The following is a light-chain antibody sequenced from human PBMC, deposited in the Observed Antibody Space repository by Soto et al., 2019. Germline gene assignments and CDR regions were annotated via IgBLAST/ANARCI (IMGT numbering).Light chain of an antibody. CDR1: SGINVGTYK. CDR2: YKSDSDK. J-gene: IGLJ2*01. Sequence: QTVVTQPASLSASPGASASLTCTLRSGINVGTYKIYWYQQKPGSPPQYLLKYKSDSDKQQGSGVPSRFSGSKDASANAGILLISGLQSEDEADYYCMIWYSSASVFGGGTKLTVL. CDR3: MIWYSSASV. V-gene: IGLV5-45*01.